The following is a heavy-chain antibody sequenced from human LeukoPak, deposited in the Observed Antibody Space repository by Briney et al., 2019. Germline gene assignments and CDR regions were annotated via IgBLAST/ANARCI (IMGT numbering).Heavy chain of an antibody. CDR3: ARDKATVTTPYFDY. Sequence: GASVKVSCKASGYTFTCYYLHWVRQAPGQGLEWMGWINCNSGGTNYAQKFQGRVTMTRDTSISTVYMELSRLIFDDTAVYYCARDKATVTTPYFDYWGQGTQVTVSS. D-gene: IGHD4-17*01. CDR2: INCNSGGT. V-gene: IGHV1-2*02. J-gene: IGHJ4*02. CDR1: GYTFTCYY.